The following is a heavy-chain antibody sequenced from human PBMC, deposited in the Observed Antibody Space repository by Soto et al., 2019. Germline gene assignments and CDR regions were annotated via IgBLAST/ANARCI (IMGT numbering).Heavy chain of an antibody. V-gene: IGHV4-59*01. CDR2: FSNSGST. CDR3: ARYTGTYYAY. D-gene: IGHD1-26*01. Sequence: SETLSLTCTVTGNSIRSYHWCWARQPPGKGLEWIGFFSNSGSTSYNPFLKSRVTISLDTSNNQLSLKLSSVTAADTAVYYCARYTGTYYAYWGPGTLVTVSS. CDR1: GNSIRSYH. J-gene: IGHJ4*02.